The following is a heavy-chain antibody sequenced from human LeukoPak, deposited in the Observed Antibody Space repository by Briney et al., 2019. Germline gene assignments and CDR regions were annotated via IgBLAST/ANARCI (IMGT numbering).Heavy chain of an antibody. V-gene: IGHV3-23*01. Sequence: HPGGSLRLSCAASGFTFSSYAMSWVRQAPGKGLEWVSAISGSGGSTYYADSVKGRFTISRDNSKNTLYLQMNSLRAEDTAVYYCAKEFYDILTGYYRRGQVYYFDCWGQGTLVTVSS. CDR2: ISGSGGST. CDR1: GFTFSSYA. J-gene: IGHJ4*02. D-gene: IGHD3-9*01. CDR3: AKEFYDILTGYYRRGQVYYFDC.